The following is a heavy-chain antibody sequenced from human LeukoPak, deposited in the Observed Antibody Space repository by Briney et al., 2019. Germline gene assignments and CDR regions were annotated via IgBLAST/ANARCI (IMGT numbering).Heavy chain of an antibody. CDR1: GYSFTSYW. V-gene: IGHV5-51*01. D-gene: IGHD6-13*01. CDR2: IYPGDSDT. J-gene: IGHJ5*02. Sequence: GESLKISCKGSGYSFTSYWIGWVRQMPGKGLEWVGIIYPGDSDTRYSPTFQGQVTISADRSISTAYLQWSSPKASDTAMYYCVTTTDTYSSIWFDPWGQGTLVTVSS. CDR3: VTTTDTYSSIWFDP.